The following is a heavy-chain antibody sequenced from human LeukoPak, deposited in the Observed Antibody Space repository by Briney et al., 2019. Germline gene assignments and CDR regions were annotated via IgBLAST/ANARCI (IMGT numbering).Heavy chain of an antibody. CDR3: AKDNLSYYYYMDV. V-gene: IGHV3-9*01. J-gene: IGHJ6*03. CDR2: ISWNSGSI. CDR1: GFTFDDYA. Sequence: GRSLRLSCAASGFTFDDYAMHWVRQAPGKGLEWVSGISWNSGSIGYADSVKGRFTISRDNAKNSLYLQMNSLRAEDTALYYCAKDNLSYYYYMDVWGKGTTVTVSS.